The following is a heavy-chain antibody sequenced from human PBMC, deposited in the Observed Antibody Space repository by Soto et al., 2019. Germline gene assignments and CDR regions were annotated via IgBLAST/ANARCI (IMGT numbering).Heavy chain of an antibody. V-gene: IGHV4-61*01. CDR1: GGSVSSGRYY. J-gene: IGHJ4*02. CDR2: IYYSGGT. D-gene: IGHD6-19*01. Sequence: QVQLQESGPGLVKPSETLSLTCTVSGGSVSSGRYYWSWSRQPQGKGLEWIGYIYYSGGTNYKYSLRSRVTISLDTSMKQFSLSLSSVTAADTAVYYCARSGAGCGWLGGQGTLVTVSS. CDR3: ARSGAGCGWL.